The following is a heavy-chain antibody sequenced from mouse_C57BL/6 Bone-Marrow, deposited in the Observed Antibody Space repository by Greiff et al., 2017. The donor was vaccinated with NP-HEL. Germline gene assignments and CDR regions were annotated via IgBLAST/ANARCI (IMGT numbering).Heavy chain of an antibody. CDR2: IHPNSGST. D-gene: IGHD1-1*01. J-gene: IGHJ1*03. V-gene: IGHV1-64*01. CDR1: GYTFTSYW. Sequence: QVQLQQPGAELVKPGASVKLSCKASGYTFTSYWMHWVKQRPGQGLEWIGMIHPNSGSTNYNEKFKSKATLTVDKSSSTAYMQLSSLTSEDSAVYYCASPPYDSSYCWYFDVWGTGTTVTVSS. CDR3: ASPPYDSSYCWYFDV.